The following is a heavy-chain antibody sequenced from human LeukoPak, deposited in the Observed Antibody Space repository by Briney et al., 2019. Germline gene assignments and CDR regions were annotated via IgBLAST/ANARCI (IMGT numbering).Heavy chain of an antibody. D-gene: IGHD4-11*01. CDR3: VRRRLLDY. J-gene: IGHJ4*02. CDR1: GGSFSGYY. Sequence: PSETLSLTCAVYGGSFSGYYWSWIRQPPGKGLEWIGEINHSGSTNYNPSLKSRVTISVDTSKNQFSLKLSSVTAADTAVYYCVRRRLLDYWGQGTLVTVSS. CDR2: INHSGST. V-gene: IGHV4-34*01.